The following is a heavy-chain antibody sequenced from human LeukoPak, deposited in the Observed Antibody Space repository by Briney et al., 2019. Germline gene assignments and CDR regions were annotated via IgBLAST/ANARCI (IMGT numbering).Heavy chain of an antibody. V-gene: IGHV1-18*04. CDR3: ASCHCTNGVCYGECEYFQH. Sequence: GASVKVSCKASGYTFTGYYMHWVRQAPGQGLEWMGWISAYNGNTNYAQKLQGRLTLTTDTSTSTAYMELRSLRSDDTAVYYCASCHCTNGVCYGECEYFQHWGQGTLVTVSS. CDR1: GYTFTGYY. D-gene: IGHD2-8*01. J-gene: IGHJ1*01. CDR2: ISAYNGNT.